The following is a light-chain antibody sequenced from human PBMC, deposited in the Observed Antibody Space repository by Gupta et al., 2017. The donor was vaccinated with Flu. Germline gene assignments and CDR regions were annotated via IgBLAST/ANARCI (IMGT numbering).Light chain of an antibody. Sequence: GTLSLSPGERATLSCRASQRVSSSYVAWYQQKPGQAPRLLIYGASSRATGIPDRCSGSDSGTDFTLTISRLEPEDFAVYYCQQEGSSPRTFGQGTKVEIK. CDR2: GAS. CDR1: QRVSSSY. V-gene: IGKV3-20*01. J-gene: IGKJ1*01. CDR3: QQEGSSPRT.